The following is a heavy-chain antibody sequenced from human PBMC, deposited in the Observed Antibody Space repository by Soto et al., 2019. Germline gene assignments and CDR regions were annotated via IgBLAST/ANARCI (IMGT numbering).Heavy chain of an antibody. V-gene: IGHV3-33*01. CDR2: IWYDGSNK. Sequence: VGSLRLSGAASGFTFSRYGMHWVRQAPGKGLEWVAVIWYDGSNKYYADSVKGRFTISRDNSKNTLYLQMNSLRAEDTAVYYCARDVYRYSYGPGDYWGQGTLVTVSS. D-gene: IGHD5-18*01. CDR3: ARDVYRYSYGPGDY. J-gene: IGHJ4*02. CDR1: GFTFSRYG.